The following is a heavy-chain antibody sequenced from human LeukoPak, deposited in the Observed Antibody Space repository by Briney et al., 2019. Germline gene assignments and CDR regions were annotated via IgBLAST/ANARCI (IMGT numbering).Heavy chain of an antibody. CDR1: GGSFSGYY. CDR3: ARGPFAPIMVRILGNWFDP. J-gene: IGHJ5*02. Sequence: SETLSLTCAVYGGSFSGYYWSWIRQPPGKGLEWIGEINHSGSTNYNPSLKSRVTISVDTSKNQFSLKLSSVTAADTAVYYCARGPFAPIMVRILGNWFDPWGQGTLVTVSS. D-gene: IGHD3-10*01. CDR2: INHSGST. V-gene: IGHV4-34*01.